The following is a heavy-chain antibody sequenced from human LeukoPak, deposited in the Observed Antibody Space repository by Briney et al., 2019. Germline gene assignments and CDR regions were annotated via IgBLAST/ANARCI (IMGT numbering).Heavy chain of an antibody. CDR3: AHPDHYFDH. V-gene: IGHV3-23*01. CDR2: ISGSGTST. Sequence: GGSLTLSCAASGFTFSSYAMSWVRQAPGKGMERVSSISGSGTSTFYAESVKGRFNVSRDKYNNTVYLQMNSLRAEDTAVYYCAHPDHYFDHWGQGTLVTVSS. J-gene: IGHJ4*02. CDR1: GFTFSSYA.